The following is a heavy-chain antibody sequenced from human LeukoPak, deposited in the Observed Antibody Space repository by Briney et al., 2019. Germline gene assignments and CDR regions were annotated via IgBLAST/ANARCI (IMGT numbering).Heavy chain of an antibody. CDR3: ALSGDRKRTRFVD. CDR1: GGSISSSSYY. CDR2: IYYSGST. Sequence: SETLSLTCTVSGGSISSSSYYWGWIRQPPGKGLEWLGSIYYSGSTYYNPSLKSRVTISVDTSKNQFSLMRSSVTAADTAVNYGALSGDRKRTRFVDWGQGTLVTVSS. J-gene: IGHJ4*02. V-gene: IGHV4-39*01. D-gene: IGHD4-17*01.